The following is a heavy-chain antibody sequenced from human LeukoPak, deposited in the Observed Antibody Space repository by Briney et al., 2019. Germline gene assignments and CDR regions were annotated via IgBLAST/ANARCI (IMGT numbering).Heavy chain of an antibody. J-gene: IGHJ3*02. CDR2: IYYSGST. V-gene: IGHV4-39*07. D-gene: IGHD1-14*01. CDR1: GRSISSSSYY. Sequence: SETLSLTCTVSGRSISSSSYYWGWIRQPPGKGLEWIGSIYYSGSTYYNPSLKSRVTISVDTSKNQFSLKLSSVTAADTAVDYCASSRIIRDAFDIWGQGTMITVSS. CDR3: ASSRIIRDAFDI.